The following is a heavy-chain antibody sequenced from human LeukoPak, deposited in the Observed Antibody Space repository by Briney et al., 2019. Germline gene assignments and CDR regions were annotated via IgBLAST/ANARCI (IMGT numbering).Heavy chain of an antibody. CDR2: FNSDGSST. Sequence: GGSLRLSCAVSGLTFSSSWMDWVRQAPGKGLVWVSRFNSDGSSTRYADSVKGRFTISRDNAKNTLYLQMNSLRVEDTAVYYCARDGGSYFDYWGQGTLVTVSS. D-gene: IGHD1-26*01. CDR1: GLTFSSSW. V-gene: IGHV3-74*01. CDR3: ARDGGSYFDY. J-gene: IGHJ4*02.